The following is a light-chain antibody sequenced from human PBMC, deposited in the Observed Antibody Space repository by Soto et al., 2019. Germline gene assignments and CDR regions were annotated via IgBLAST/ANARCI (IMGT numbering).Light chain of an antibody. CDR1: QSVSSN. CDR2: GAS. Sequence: EIVMTQSPATLSVSPGERATLSCRASQSVSSNLAGYQQKPGQAPRLLIYGASTRATGIPVRFSGSGSGTEFTLTISSLQSEDFAVYYCQQYNNWPPWTFGRGTKVEIK. V-gene: IGKV3-15*01. J-gene: IGKJ1*01. CDR3: QQYNNWPPWT.